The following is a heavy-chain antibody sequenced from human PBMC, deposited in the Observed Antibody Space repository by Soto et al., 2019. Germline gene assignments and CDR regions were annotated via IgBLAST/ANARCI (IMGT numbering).Heavy chain of an antibody. D-gene: IGHD3-10*01. CDR3: AKASGWCGEFDY. CDR2: ISGSGGST. Sequence: EVQLLESGGGLVQPGGSLRLSCAASGFTFSSYAMSWVRQAPGKGLEWVSAISGSGGSTYYADSVKGRFTISRDNSKIPLYLQINSLRAEDKAVYYCAKASGWCGEFDYWGQGTLVTLSS. J-gene: IGHJ4*02. V-gene: IGHV3-23*01. CDR1: GFTFSSYA.